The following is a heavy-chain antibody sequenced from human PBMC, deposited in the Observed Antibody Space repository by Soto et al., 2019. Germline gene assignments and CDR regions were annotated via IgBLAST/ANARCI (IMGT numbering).Heavy chain of an antibody. V-gene: IGHV3-23*01. CDR2: ISGSGGST. D-gene: IGHD2-15*01. Sequence: GESLTLSFVASGFTFRIYALLWVRQAAGKGLEWVSTISGSGGSTYNADSVKGRFTISRDNSKNTLYLQMNSLRAEDTAIYYCAKACENGPWCAFDIWGQGT. CDR3: AKACENGPWCAFDI. J-gene: IGHJ3*02. CDR1: GFTFRIYA.